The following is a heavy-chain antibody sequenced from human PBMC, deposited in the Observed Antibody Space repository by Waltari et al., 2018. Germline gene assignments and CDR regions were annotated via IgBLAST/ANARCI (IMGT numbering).Heavy chain of an antibody. D-gene: IGHD3-16*02. J-gene: IGHJ4*02. Sequence: QVQLQQWGAGLLKPSETLSLTCAVYGGSFSGYYWSWIRQPPGKGLEWMGEINQSGSTNYHPSLKSRVTISVDTAKNQFSLKLSSVTAADTAVYYCARGRYDYIWGSYRYKTVGFDYWGQGTLVTVSS. CDR1: GGSFSGYY. CDR2: INQSGST. CDR3: ARGRYDYIWGSYRYKTVGFDY. V-gene: IGHV4-34*01.